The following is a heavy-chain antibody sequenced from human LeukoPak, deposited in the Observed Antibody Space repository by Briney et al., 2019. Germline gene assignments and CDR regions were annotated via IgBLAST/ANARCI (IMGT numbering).Heavy chain of an antibody. CDR2: ISGSGGST. V-gene: IGHV3-23*01. J-gene: IGHJ4*02. Sequence: GGSLRLSCAASGFTFSSYAMSWVRQAPGKGLEWVSAISGSGGSTYYADSVKGRFTISRDNSKNTLYLQMNSLRAEDTAVYCCAKEGLVDILTGYSPYYFDYWGQGTLVTVSS. D-gene: IGHD3-9*01. CDR1: GFTFSSYA. CDR3: AKEGLVDILTGYSPYYFDY.